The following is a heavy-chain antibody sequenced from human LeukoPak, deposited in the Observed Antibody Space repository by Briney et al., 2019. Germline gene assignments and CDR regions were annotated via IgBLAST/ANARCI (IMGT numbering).Heavy chain of an antibody. D-gene: IGHD6-19*01. J-gene: IGHJ4*02. Sequence: SETLSPTCTVSGGSIGSHYWSWIRQPPEKGLEWIGYIYYSGSTNYNPSLKSRVTISVDTSKNQFSLKLSSVTAADTAVYYCARGGAVAGIFDYWGQGTLVTVSS. V-gene: IGHV4-59*11. CDR2: IYYSGST. CDR3: ARGGAVAGIFDY. CDR1: GGSIGSHY.